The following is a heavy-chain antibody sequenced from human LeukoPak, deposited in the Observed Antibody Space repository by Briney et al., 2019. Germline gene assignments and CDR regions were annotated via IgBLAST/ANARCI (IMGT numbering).Heavy chain of an antibody. Sequence: GGSLRLSCAASGFTVSSNYMSWVRQAPGKGLEWVSVIYSGGSTYYADSVKGRFTISRDNSKNTLYLQMNSQRTEDTAVYYCARDTYGGRPYYYYGMDAWGQGTTVTVSS. CDR2: IYSGGST. CDR1: GFTVSSNY. J-gene: IGHJ6*02. D-gene: IGHD4-23*01. CDR3: ARDTYGGRPYYYYGMDA. V-gene: IGHV3-66*01.